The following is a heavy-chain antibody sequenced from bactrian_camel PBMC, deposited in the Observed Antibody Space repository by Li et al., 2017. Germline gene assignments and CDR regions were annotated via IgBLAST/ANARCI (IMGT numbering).Heavy chain of an antibody. CDR1: VYTSSSYC. J-gene: IGHJ4*01. Sequence: QVQLVESGGSSVQAGGSLRLSCATAVYTSSSYCMAWFRQAQGKEREGVAVIKSDGSTMYADSVKGRFTISRDKPKSTVYLQMDNLKPEDTAKYYCAAELVEDYGLGEPQWGQGTQVTVS. CDR2: IKSDGST. V-gene: IGHV3S53*01. D-gene: IGHD5*01. CDR3: AAELVEDYGLGEPQ.